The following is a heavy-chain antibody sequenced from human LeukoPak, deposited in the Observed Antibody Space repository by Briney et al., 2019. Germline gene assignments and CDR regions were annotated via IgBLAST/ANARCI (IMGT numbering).Heavy chain of an antibody. D-gene: IGHD2-15*01. CDR1: DGSIANSY. J-gene: IGHJ3*02. Sequence: SETLSLTCTVSDGSIANSYWSWIRQPAGKGMEWIGRIYTTGSTNYSPSLNSRVTMSVDTSKNQFSLKLNSVTAADTAVYYCARGPRATATQAFDIWGQGTMVTVSS. V-gene: IGHV4-4*07. CDR2: IYTTGST. CDR3: ARGPRATATQAFDI.